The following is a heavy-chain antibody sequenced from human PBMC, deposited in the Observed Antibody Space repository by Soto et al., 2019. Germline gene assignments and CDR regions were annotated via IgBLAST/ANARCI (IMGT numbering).Heavy chain of an antibody. CDR1: GYTFTSYY. Sequence: QVQLVQSGAEVKKPGASVKVSCKASGYTFTSYYMHWVRQAPGQGLEWMGIINPSGGSTSYAQKFQGRVTMTRDTSTSTVYMELSSLRSEDTAVYYCAGDWPGSIGVYYYGMDVWGQGTTVTVSS. J-gene: IGHJ6*02. CDR2: INPSGGST. V-gene: IGHV1-46*01. CDR3: AGDWPGSIGVYYYGMDV. D-gene: IGHD1-26*01.